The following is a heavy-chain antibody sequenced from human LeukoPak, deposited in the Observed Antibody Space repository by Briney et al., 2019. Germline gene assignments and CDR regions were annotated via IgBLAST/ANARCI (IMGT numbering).Heavy chain of an antibody. D-gene: IGHD2-2*01. Sequence: SETLSLTCSVFGGSVSSYHWSWIRQSAGKGLEWIGRIFTSGSTDYNPSLKSRVAISVDTSRNQFSLKLRSVTAADTAVYYCARVVVPDVNGAFEIWGQGTMVTVSS. J-gene: IGHJ3*02. CDR1: GGSVSSYH. CDR2: IFTSGST. V-gene: IGHV4-4*07. CDR3: ARVVVPDVNGAFEI.